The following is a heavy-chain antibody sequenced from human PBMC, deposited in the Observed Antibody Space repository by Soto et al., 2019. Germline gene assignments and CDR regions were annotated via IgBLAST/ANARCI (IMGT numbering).Heavy chain of an antibody. CDR1: GGSFSGYY. CDR3: ARKEPQLNWFDP. Sequence: SSETLSLTCAVYGGSFSGYYWSWIRQPPGKGLEWIGEINHSGSTNYNPSLKSRVTISVDTSKNQFSLKLSSVTAADTAVYYCARKEPQLNWFDPWGQGTLVTVSS. CDR2: INHSGST. J-gene: IGHJ5*02. D-gene: IGHD6-13*01. V-gene: IGHV4-34*01.